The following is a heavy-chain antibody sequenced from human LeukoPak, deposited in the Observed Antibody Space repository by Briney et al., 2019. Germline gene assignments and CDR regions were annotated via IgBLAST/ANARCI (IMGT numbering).Heavy chain of an antibody. CDR3: ARAFGAAAGLDY. Sequence: GGSLRLSCATSGFTFNTYGMHWVRQSPGKGLEWVAFIRTDGTNRYYADSVKGRFTISRDNSKNTLSLQMNGLTPEDTAVYYCARAFGAAAGLDYWGQGTLVTVSS. J-gene: IGHJ4*02. CDR2: IRTDGTNR. D-gene: IGHD6-13*01. V-gene: IGHV3-30*02. CDR1: GFTFNTYG.